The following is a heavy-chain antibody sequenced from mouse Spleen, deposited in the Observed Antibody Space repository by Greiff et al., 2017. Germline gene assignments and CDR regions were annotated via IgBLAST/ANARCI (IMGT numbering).Heavy chain of an antibody. Sequence: VQLQQPGAELVKPGASVKLSCKASGYTFTDYYMNWVKQSHGKSLEWIGVINPYNGGTSYNQKFKGKATLTVDKSSSTAYMELNSLTSEDSAVYYCARLRRYYYAMDYWGQGTSVTVSS. V-gene: IGHV1-19*01. CDR3: ARLRRYYYAMDY. D-gene: IGHD2-12*01. J-gene: IGHJ4*01. CDR2: INPYNGGT. CDR1: GYTFTDYY.